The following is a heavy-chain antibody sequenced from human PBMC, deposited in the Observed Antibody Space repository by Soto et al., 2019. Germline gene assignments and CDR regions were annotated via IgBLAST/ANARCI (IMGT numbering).Heavy chain of an antibody. CDR1: GGSISPYF. V-gene: IGHV4-59*01. CDR2: ISYSGST. Sequence: SETLSLTCSVSGGSISPYFWTWVRQAPGKGLEWIGYISYSGSTNYNPSLKSRLTILLSTSKKQFSLKLSSVTAADTAVYYCARGTRATQYYDHFYGVDVWGQGTTVTVSS. J-gene: IGHJ6*02. CDR3: ARGTRATQYYDHFYGVDV.